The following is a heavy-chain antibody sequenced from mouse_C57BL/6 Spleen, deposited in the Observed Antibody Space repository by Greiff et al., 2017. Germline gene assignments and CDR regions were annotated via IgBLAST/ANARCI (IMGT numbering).Heavy chain of an antibody. J-gene: IGHJ1*03. V-gene: IGHV1-69*01. CDR2: IDPSDSYT. CDR3: ARTLYDGEGGWYFDV. Sequence: QVQLQQPGAELVMPGASVKLSCKASGYTFTSYWMHWVKQRPGQGLEWIGEIDPSDSYTNYNQKFKGKSTLTVDKSSSTAYMQLSSLTSEDSAVYYCARTLYDGEGGWYFDVWGTGTTVTVSS. CDR1: GYTFTSYW. D-gene: IGHD2-3*01.